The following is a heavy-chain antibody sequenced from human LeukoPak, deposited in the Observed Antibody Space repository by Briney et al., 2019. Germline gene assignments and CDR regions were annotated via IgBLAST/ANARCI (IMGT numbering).Heavy chain of an antibody. Sequence: SETLSLTCAVYGGSFNGYYWSWIRQPPGKGLEWIGEINHSGSTNYNPSLKSRVTISVDTSKNQFSLKLSSVTAADTAVYYCGTHRSSSIGAFDIWGQGTMVTVSS. CDR2: INHSGST. CDR3: GTHRSSSIGAFDI. D-gene: IGHD6-6*01. J-gene: IGHJ3*02. V-gene: IGHV4-34*01. CDR1: GGSFNGYY.